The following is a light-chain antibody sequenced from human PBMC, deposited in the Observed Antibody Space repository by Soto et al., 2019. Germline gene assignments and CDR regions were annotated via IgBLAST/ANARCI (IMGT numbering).Light chain of an antibody. CDR1: NTDIGNYKI. Sequence: QSVLTQPASVSGSPGQSITISCTGSNTDIGNYKIVSWYQQHPGKAPKLIIYEVTDRPSGVSNRFSGSKSGNTASLTISGLQAEDEAEYYCSSYTNINTRACVFGTGTKVTVL. CDR2: EVT. J-gene: IGLJ1*01. CDR3: SSYTNINTRACV. V-gene: IGLV2-14*02.